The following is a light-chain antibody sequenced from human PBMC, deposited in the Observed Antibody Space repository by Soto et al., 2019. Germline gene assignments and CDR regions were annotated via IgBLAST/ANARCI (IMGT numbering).Light chain of an antibody. CDR3: QQYDNLPFT. CDR2: DAY. Sequence: DIHMTQPPSSLPASVGDRATVTCQPSQDISNYLNWYQQKPGKAPKLLIYDAYNLETGDPSSISGSRSVTDFTFTISSLQPEDIATYYCQQYDNLPFTFGGGTKVDIK. CDR1: QDISNY. V-gene: IGKV1-33*01. J-gene: IGKJ4*01.